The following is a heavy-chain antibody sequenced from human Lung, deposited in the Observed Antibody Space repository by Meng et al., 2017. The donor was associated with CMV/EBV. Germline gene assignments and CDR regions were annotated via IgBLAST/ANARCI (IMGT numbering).Heavy chain of an antibody. CDR3: AREVAYDFWSGYNWFDP. D-gene: IGHD3-3*01. J-gene: IGHJ5*02. CDR2: ISSSGSTI. CDR1: GFTFSDYY. V-gene: IGHV3-11*01. Sequence: SLKISCAASGFTFSDYYMSWIRQAPGKGLEWVSYISSSGSTIYYADSVKGRFTISRDNAKNSLYLQMNSLRAEDTAVYYCAREVAYDFWSGYNWFDPWGQGTXVTVSS.